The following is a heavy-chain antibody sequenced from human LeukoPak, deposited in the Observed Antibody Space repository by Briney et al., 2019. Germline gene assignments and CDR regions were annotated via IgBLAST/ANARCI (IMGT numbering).Heavy chain of an antibody. D-gene: IGHD3-22*01. V-gene: IGHV4-59*01. CDR3: ARAWSDGTGYFIDF. Sequence: PSETLSLTCSVSGVSISSYYWSWVRQPPGKGLEWIGYMYSSGTNNYNSSLKSRATIALDTSQNRFSLKLRSVTAADTAVYYCARAWSDGTGYFIDFWGQGILVAVSS. CDR1: GVSISSYY. J-gene: IGHJ4*02. CDR2: MYSSGTN.